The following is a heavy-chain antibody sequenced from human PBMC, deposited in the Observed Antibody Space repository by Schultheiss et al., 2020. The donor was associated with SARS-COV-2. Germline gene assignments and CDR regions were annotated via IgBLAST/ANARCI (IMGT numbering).Heavy chain of an antibody. CDR1: GYTFTRYT. CDR2: INAGNGNT. Sequence: ASVKVSCKASGYTFTRYTFHWVRQAPGQRLEWMGWINAGNGNTKYSQKFQGRVTITRDTSASTAYMELSSLRSEDTAVYYCARDLIVGATWGFDYWGQGTRVTVSS. J-gene: IGHJ4*02. CDR3: ARDLIVGATWGFDY. V-gene: IGHV1-3*01. D-gene: IGHD1-26*01.